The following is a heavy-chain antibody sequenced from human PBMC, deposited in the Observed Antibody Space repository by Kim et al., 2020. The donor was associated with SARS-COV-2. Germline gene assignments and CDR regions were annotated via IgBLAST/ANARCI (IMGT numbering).Heavy chain of an antibody. J-gene: IGHJ4*02. CDR1: GFTFDDYA. Sequence: GGSLRLSCAASGFTFDDYAMHWVRQLPGKGLEWVSVISGDGTNTYYAGSVKGRFTISRDNNKNSLFLQMNSLTSEDTAVYYCALAFGPSGYADSFQCWGQGILVTVSA. CDR2: ISGDGTNT. V-gene: IGHV3-43*02. D-gene: IGHD5-12*01. CDR3: ALAFGPSGYADSFQC.